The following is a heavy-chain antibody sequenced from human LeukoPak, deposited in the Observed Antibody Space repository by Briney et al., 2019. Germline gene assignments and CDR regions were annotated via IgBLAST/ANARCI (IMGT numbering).Heavy chain of an antibody. CDR2: VNHSGST. V-gene: IGHV4-34*01. J-gene: IGHJ5*02. CDR1: GGSFSGYY. CDR3: ARGWMVRGVIITWTWFDP. D-gene: IGHD3-10*01. Sequence: SETLSLTCAVYGGSFSGYYWSWIRQPPGKGLEWIGEVNHSGSTNYNPSLKSRVTMSVDTSKNQFSLKLSSVTAADTAVYYCARGWMVRGVIITWTWFDPWGQGTLVTVSS.